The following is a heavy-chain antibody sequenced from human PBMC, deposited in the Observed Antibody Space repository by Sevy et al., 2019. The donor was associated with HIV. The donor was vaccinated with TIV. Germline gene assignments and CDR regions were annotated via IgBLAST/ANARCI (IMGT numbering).Heavy chain of an antibody. CDR3: AQERLGRFDS. CDR2: VEPDGGNK. Sequence: GGYLRLSCAASGFTFSAYWMNWVRQAPGKGLEWVANVEPDGGNKHYVDSVEGRFTISRDNAKNSLYLEMNSLRVEDSAVYYWAQERLGRFDSWGQGTLVTVSS. J-gene: IGHJ4*02. CDR1: GFTFSAYW. V-gene: IGHV3-7*01. D-gene: IGHD1-26*01.